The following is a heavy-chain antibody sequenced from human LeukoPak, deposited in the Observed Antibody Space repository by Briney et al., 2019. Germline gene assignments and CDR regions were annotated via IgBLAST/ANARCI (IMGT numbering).Heavy chain of an antibody. CDR1: GFNFGGYW. CDR3: VTSNSGLDI. Sequence: GGSLRLSCAASGFNFGGYWMHWVRQAPGKGLVWVTRISADGSYTLYADSVKGRFTISRDNAKNTLFLQMNSLRAEDTAVYYCVTSNSGLDIWGQGTTVTVSS. J-gene: IGHJ3*02. D-gene: IGHD1-1*01. CDR2: ISADGSYT. V-gene: IGHV3-74*01.